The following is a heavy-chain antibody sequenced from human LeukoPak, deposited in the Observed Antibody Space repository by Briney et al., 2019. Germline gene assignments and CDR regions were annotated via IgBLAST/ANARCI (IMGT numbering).Heavy chain of an antibody. CDR2: INVGNGNT. J-gene: IGHJ4*02. CDR3: ARDRGSSSWYERTYYFDY. Sequence: ASVKVSCKASGYTFTSYAMHWVRQAPGQRLEWMGWINVGNGNTKYSQKFQGRVTITRDTSASTAYMELSSLRSEDTAVYYCARDRGSSSWYERTYYFDYWGQGTLVTVSS. CDR1: GYTFTSYA. V-gene: IGHV1-3*01. D-gene: IGHD6-13*01.